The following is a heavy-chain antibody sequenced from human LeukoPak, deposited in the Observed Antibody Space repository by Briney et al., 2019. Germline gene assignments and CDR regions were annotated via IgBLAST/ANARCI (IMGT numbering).Heavy chain of an antibody. J-gene: IGHJ4*02. CDR1: AGSISSYY. Sequence: SETLSLTCTVSAGSISSYYWTWIRQPPGKGLEWIGYIYYSGSTNYNPPLKSRVAISLDTSKNQFSLRLSSVTAADTAIYYCARGRPDFWTNFYTYFLDSWGQGTLVTVSS. V-gene: IGHV4-59*01. D-gene: IGHD3/OR15-3a*01. CDR3: ARGRPDFWTNFYTYFLDS. CDR2: IYYSGST.